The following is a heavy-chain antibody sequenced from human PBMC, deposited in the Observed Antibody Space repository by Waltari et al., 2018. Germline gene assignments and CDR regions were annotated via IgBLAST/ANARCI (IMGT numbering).Heavy chain of an antibody. CDR2: IYYSGST. Sequence: QVQLQESGPGLVKPSETLSLPCTVSGGSISSHYWSWIRQPPGKGLEWIGYIYYSGSTNYNPSLKSRVTISVDTSKNQFSLKLSSVTAADTAVYYCAREGRGSSKGGFDYWGQGTLVTVSS. V-gene: IGHV4-59*11. CDR3: AREGRGSSKGGFDY. D-gene: IGHD1-26*01. CDR1: GGSISSHY. J-gene: IGHJ4*02.